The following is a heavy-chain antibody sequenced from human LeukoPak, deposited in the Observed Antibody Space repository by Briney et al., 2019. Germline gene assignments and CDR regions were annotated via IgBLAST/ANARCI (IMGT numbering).Heavy chain of an antibody. D-gene: IGHD6-13*01. Sequence: SVKVSCKASGGTFTSYDISWVRQAPGQGLEWMGGINPIFGTANYAQKFQGRVTITADESTSTAYMELSSLRSEDTAVYYCVSGRRGSSWYEEFSGGYYYFDYWGQGTLVTVSS. V-gene: IGHV1-69*13. CDR2: INPIFGTA. CDR3: VSGRRGSSWYEEFSGGYYYFDY. J-gene: IGHJ4*02. CDR1: GGTFTSYD.